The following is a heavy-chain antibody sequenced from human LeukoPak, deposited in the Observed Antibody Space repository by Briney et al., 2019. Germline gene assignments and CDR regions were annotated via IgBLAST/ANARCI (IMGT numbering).Heavy chain of an antibody. CDR3: ARGGGLDV. V-gene: IGHV3-9*01. CDR2: INWNSGSR. Sequence: PGGSLRLSCAASGFSFDDHALHWVRQAPGKGLEWVSGINWNSGSRGYADSVKGRFTLSRDNAKNSLYLQMSNLRAEDTAVYFCARGGGLDVWGQGATVTVSS. J-gene: IGHJ6*02. CDR1: GFSFDDHA. D-gene: IGHD3-16*01.